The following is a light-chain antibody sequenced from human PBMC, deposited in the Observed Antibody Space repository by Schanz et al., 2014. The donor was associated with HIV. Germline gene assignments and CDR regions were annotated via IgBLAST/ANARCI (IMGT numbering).Light chain of an antibody. J-gene: IGKJ1*01. CDR1: QSIGHW. Sequence: QMTQSPSTLSASVGDRVTITCRASQSIGHWLAWYQQKPGKAPNVLIFQASSLKNGVPSRFTGSGFGTEFTLTISSLQPDDIGTYFCHQYAISSWTFGQGTKVEIK. CDR2: QAS. CDR3: HQYAISSWT. V-gene: IGKV1-5*03.